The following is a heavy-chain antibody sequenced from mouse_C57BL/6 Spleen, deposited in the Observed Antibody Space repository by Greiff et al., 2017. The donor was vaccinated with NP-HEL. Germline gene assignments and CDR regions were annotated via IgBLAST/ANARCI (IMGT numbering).Heavy chain of an antibody. CDR2: INPGSGGT. CDR1: GYAFTNYL. V-gene: IGHV1-54*01. D-gene: IGHD2-1*01. Sequence: VQLQQSGAELVRPGTSVKVSCKASGYAFTNYLIEWVKQRPGQGLEWIGVINPGSGGTNYNEKFKGKATLTADKSSSTAYMQLSSLTSEDSAVYFCARGGNYEDYAMDYWGQGTSVTVSS. CDR3: ARGGNYEDYAMDY. J-gene: IGHJ4*01.